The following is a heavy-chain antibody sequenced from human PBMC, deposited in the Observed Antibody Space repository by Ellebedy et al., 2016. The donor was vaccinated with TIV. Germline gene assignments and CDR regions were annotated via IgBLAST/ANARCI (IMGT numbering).Heavy chain of an antibody. Sequence: GGSLRLXCAASGFSLSGYWMSWVRQAPGKGLEWVANIKQDGSERYYVDSVKGRFTISRDNAKNSLFLQMNSLRVEDTAVYYCTRAVHPCCIVEYFDYWGQGSLVTVSS. CDR1: GFSLSGYW. CDR3: TRAVHPCCIVEYFDY. CDR2: IKQDGSER. V-gene: IGHV3-7*01. J-gene: IGHJ4*02. D-gene: IGHD1-26*01.